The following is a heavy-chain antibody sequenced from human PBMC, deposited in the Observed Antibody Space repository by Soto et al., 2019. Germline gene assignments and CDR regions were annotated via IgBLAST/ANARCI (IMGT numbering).Heavy chain of an antibody. CDR3: ARQYYSNYGVSFDY. D-gene: IGHD4-4*01. J-gene: IGHJ4*02. V-gene: IGHV1-8*01. CDR1: GYTFTSYD. CDR2: MNPNSGNT. Sequence: QVPLVQSGAEVKKPGASVKVSCKASGYTFTSYDINWVRQATGQGLEWMGWMNPNSGNTGYAQKFQGRVTMTRNTSIGTAYMELSSLRSEDTAVYYCARQYYSNYGVSFDYWGQGTLVTVSS.